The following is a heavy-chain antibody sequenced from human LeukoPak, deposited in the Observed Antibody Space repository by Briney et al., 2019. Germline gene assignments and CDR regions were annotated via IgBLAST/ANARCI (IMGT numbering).Heavy chain of an antibody. V-gene: IGHV1-46*01. CDR1: GYTFTSYY. CDR3: ARERRYFDWLLRYYYYGMDV. D-gene: IGHD3-9*01. CDR2: INPSGGST. Sequence: ASVKVSCKASGYTFTSYYMHWVRQAPGQGPEWMGIINPSGGSTSYAQKFQGRVTMTRDTSTSTVYMELSSLRSEDTAVYYCARERRYFDWLLRYYYYGMDVWGQGTTVTVSS. J-gene: IGHJ6*02.